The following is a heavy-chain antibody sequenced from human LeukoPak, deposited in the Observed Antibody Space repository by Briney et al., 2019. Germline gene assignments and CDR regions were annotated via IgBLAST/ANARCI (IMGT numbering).Heavy chain of an antibody. CDR3: AREFMITFGGVIVSINWFDP. V-gene: IGHV4-38-2*02. J-gene: IGHJ5*02. D-gene: IGHD3-16*02. Sequence: PSETLSLTCTVSGYSISSGYYWGWIRQPPGKGLEWNGSIYHSGSTYYNPSLKSRVTISVDTSKNQFSLKLSSVTAADTAVYYCAREFMITFGGVIVSINWFDPWGQGTLVTVSS. CDR2: IYHSGST. CDR1: GYSISSGYY.